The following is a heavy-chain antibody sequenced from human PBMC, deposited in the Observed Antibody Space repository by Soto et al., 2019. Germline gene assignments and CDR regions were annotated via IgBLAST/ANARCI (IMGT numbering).Heavy chain of an antibody. V-gene: IGHV3-33*01. J-gene: IGHJ6*02. CDR1: GFTFSSYG. Sequence: LRLSCAASGFTFSSYGMHWIRQAPGKGLEWVAVIWYDGSNKYYADSVKGRFTISRDNSKNTLYLQMNSLRAEDTAVYYCARVRGYSHDPAGMDVWGQGTTVTVSS. D-gene: IGHD5-18*01. CDR3: ARVRGYSHDPAGMDV. CDR2: IWYDGSNK.